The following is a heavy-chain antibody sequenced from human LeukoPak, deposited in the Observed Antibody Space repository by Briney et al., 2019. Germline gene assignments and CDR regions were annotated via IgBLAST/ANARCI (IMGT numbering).Heavy chain of an antibody. CDR1: GFTVSSNS. Sequence: GGSLRLSCTVSGFTVSSNSMSWVRQAPGKGLEWVSFIYSDNTHYSDSVKGRFTISRDNSKNTLYLQMNSLRPEDTGVYYCAKDLGGWSNWFDPWGQGTPVTVSS. CDR2: IYSDNT. J-gene: IGHJ5*02. V-gene: IGHV3-66*03. D-gene: IGHD6-19*01. CDR3: AKDLGGWSNWFDP.